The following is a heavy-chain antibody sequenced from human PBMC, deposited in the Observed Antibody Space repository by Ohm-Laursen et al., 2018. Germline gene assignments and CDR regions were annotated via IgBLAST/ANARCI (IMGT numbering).Heavy chain of an antibody. V-gene: IGHV1-58*01. D-gene: IGHD6-13*01. J-gene: IGHJ5*02. CDR1: GFSFTSST. CDR2: IVLGSGNT. Sequence: SVKVSCKTSGFSFTSSTVQWVRQARGQRLEWIGWIVLGSGNTNYAQKFQERVTITRDMSTSTAYMELSSLRSEDTAVYYCTTDSYSMGWFDPWGQGTLVTVSS. CDR3: TTDSYSMGWFDP.